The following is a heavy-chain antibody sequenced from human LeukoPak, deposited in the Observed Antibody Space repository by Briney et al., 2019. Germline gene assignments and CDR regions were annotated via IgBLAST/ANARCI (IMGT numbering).Heavy chain of an antibody. J-gene: IGHJ3*02. CDR1: GGSFSGYY. V-gene: IGHV4-34*01. CDR3: AREVGSGWYDAFDI. CDR2: INHSGST. D-gene: IGHD6-19*01. Sequence: PSETLSLTCAVYGGSFSGYYWSWIRQPPGKGLEWIGEINHSGSTNYNPSLKSRVTISVDTSKNQFSLKLSSVTAADTAVYYCAREVGSGWYDAFDIWGQGTMVTVSS.